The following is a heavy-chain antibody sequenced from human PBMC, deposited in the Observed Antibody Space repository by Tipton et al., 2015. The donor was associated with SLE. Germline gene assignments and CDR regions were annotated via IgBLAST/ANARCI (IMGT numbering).Heavy chain of an antibody. CDR1: GFTFRDSW. Sequence: SLRLSCAASGFTFRDSWMNWVRRAPGKGLEWVANIKEDGSEKHYVDSVKDRLTISRDNAKNSLYLQMNSLRAEDTAVYYCARDSEKAFDIWGQGTMVTVSS. CDR3: ARDSEKAFDI. J-gene: IGHJ3*02. V-gene: IGHV3-7*01. CDR2: IKEDGSEK.